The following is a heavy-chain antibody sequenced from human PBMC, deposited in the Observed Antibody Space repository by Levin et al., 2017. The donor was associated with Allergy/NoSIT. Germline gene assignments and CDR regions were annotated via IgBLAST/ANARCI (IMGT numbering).Heavy chain of an antibody. CDR3: ASDLLELRDYYYGMDV. CDR1: GFTFSSYS. CDR2: ISSSSSYI. V-gene: IGHV3-21*01. J-gene: IGHJ6*02. D-gene: IGHD1-7*01. Sequence: GGSLRLSCAASGFTFSSYSMNWVRQAPGKGLEWVSSISSSSSYIYYADSVKGRFTISRDNAKNSLYLQMNSLRAEDTAVYYCASDLLELRDYYYGMDVWGQGTTVTVSS.